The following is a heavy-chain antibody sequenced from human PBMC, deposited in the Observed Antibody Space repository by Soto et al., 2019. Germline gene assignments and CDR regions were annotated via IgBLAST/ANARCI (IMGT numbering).Heavy chain of an antibody. Sequence: ASVKVSCKASGYTFTSYYMHWVRQAPGQGLEWMGIINPSGGSTSYAQKFQGRVTMTRDTSTSTVYMELSSLRSEDTAVYYCARDPGDGYSWANFFDYWGQGTLVTFSS. CDR3: ARDPGDGYSWANFFDY. CDR1: GYTFTSYY. V-gene: IGHV1-46*01. J-gene: IGHJ4*02. CDR2: INPSGGST. D-gene: IGHD2-21*01.